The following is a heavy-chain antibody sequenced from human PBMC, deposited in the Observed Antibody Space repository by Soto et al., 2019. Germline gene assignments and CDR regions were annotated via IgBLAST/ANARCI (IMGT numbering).Heavy chain of an antibody. CDR3: ARSNWGSPYWFDP. CDR2: IYYSGST. Sequence: SETLSLTCTVSGGSISSYYWSWIRQPPGKGLEWIGYIYYSGSTNYNPSLKSRVTISVDTSTSTAYMELRSLRSDDTAVYYCARSNWGSPYWFDPWGQGTLVTVSS. CDR1: GGSISSYY. J-gene: IGHJ5*02. V-gene: IGHV4-59*01. D-gene: IGHD7-27*01.